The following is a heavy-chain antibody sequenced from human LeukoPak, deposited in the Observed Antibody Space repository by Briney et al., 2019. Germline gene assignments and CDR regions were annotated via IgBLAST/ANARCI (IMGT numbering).Heavy chain of an antibody. D-gene: IGHD3-10*01. Sequence: ASVKVSCKASGYTLKRYGITWVPRAPGQGLEWGGWISIYNGKTNYVESLRGRVTMTADTTTSKAFMVLRGLRSDSRAGYYGAKVISVASGKYYFYDWGQGTLVTVSS. V-gene: IGHV1-18*01. J-gene: IGHJ4*02. CDR3: AKVISVASGKYYFYD. CDR1: GYTLKRYG. CDR2: ISIYNGKT.